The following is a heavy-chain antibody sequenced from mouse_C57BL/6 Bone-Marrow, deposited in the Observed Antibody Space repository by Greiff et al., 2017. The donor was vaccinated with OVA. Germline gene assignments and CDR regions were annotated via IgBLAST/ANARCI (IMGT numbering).Heavy chain of an antibody. CDR3: ARERHGNFWYCDV. V-gene: IGHV1-63*01. CDR2: IYPGGGYT. J-gene: IGHJ1*03. D-gene: IGHD2-1*01. CDR1: GYTFTNYW. Sequence: QVQLQQSGAELVRPGTSVKMSCKASGYTFTNYWIGWAKQRPGHGLEWIGDIYPGGGYTNYNEKFKGKATLTADKSSSTAYMQFSSLTSEDSAIYYGARERHGNFWYCDVWGTGTTVTVSS.